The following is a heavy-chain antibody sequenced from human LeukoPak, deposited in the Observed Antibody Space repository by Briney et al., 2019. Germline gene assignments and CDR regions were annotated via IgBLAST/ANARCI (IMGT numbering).Heavy chain of an antibody. D-gene: IGHD6-19*01. V-gene: IGHV1-2*06. Sequence: ASVKVSCKASGYTFTGYYMHWVRQAPGQGLEWMGRINPNSGGTNYAQKFQGRVTMTRDTSISTAYMELSSLKSDDTAVYYCARDGSHWSSFHYWGQGTLVIVSS. CDR3: ARDGSHWSSFHY. CDR1: GYTFTGYY. J-gene: IGHJ4*02. CDR2: INPNSGGT.